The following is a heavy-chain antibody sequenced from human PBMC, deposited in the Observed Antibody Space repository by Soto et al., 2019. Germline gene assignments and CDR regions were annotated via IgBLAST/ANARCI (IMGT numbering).Heavy chain of an antibody. CDR2: IFPGDSDT. J-gene: IGHJ3*02. V-gene: IGHV5-51*01. Sequence: GESLEISCKGSGYNFANYWIGWVRQMPGKGLEWMGMIFPGDSDTKNSPSLQGQITMSVDKSDSSAYLRWRSLKASDTAMYYCAAGYTTGPDAFDIWGQGTMVTVSS. D-gene: IGHD6-13*01. CDR1: GYNFANYW. CDR3: AAGYTTGPDAFDI.